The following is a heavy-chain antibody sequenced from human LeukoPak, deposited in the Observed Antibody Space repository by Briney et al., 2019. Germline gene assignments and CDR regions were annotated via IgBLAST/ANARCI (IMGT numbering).Heavy chain of an antibody. Sequence: GSLRLSCAASGFTFRSYAMHWVRQAPGKGLEWVANINHDGSEEFYGDSVKGRFTISRDNAKNSLYLQMNNLRDDDTAVYYCARHWNHDYWGQGTLVPVSS. V-gene: IGHV3-7*01. J-gene: IGHJ4*02. CDR2: INHDGSEE. CDR1: GFTFRSYA. D-gene: IGHD1-1*01. CDR3: ARHWNHDY.